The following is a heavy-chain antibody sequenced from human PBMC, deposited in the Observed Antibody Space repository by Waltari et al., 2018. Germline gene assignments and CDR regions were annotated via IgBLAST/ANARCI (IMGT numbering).Heavy chain of an antibody. CDR1: ACSISSGCYY. D-gene: IGHD1-26*01. Sequence: QVQLQESGPGLVKPSQTLSLTCTVSACSISSGCYYWSWIRQHPGKGLEWIGYIYYSGSTYYNPSLKSRVTISVDTSKNQFSLKLSSVTAADTAVYYCARLPPGVYSGSYQTPWGQGTLVTVSS. J-gene: IGHJ5*02. CDR2: IYYSGST. V-gene: IGHV4-31*03. CDR3: ARLPPGVYSGSYQTP.